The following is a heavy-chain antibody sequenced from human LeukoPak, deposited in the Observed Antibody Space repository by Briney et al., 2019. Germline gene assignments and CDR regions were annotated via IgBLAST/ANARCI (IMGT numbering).Heavy chain of an antibody. J-gene: IGHJ6*03. V-gene: IGHV4-4*09. Sequence: PSETLSLTCTVSGGSISSYYWSWIRQPPGKGLEWIGYIYTSGSTNYNPSLKSRVTISVDTSKNQFSLKLGSVTAADTAVYYCARLAPTPYYDFWSTYYYYMDVWGKGTTVTVSS. CDR1: GGSISSYY. D-gene: IGHD3-3*01. CDR2: IYTSGST. CDR3: ARLAPTPYYDFWSTYYYYMDV.